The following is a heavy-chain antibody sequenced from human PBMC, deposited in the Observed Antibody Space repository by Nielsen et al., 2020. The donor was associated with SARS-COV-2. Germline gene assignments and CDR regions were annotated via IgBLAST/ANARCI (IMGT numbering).Heavy chain of an antibody. CDR1: GGSISSYY. D-gene: IGHD2-15*01. J-gene: IGHJ4*02. Sequence: GSLRLSCTVSGGSISSYYWSWIRQPPGKGLEWIGYIYYSGSTNYNPSLKSRFTISVDTSKNQFSLKLSSVTAADTAVYYCARHIGYCSGGSCYPFDYWGQGTLVTVSS. V-gene: IGHV4-59*08. CDR2: IYYSGST. CDR3: ARHIGYCSGGSCYPFDY.